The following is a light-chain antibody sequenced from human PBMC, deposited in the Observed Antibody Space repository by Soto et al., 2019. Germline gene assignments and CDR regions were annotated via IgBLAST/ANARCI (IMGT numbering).Light chain of an antibody. J-gene: IGLJ2*01. CDR1: RSDVGGYNY. CDR2: EVT. CDR3: SSYAGSNDLV. Sequence: QSVLTQPPSASGSPGQSVTISCTGTRSDVGGYNYVSWYQQHPGKAPKLMIYEVTKRPSGVPDRFSGSKSGNTASLTVSGLQAEDEAHYYCSSYAGSNDLVFGGGTQLTVL. V-gene: IGLV2-8*01.